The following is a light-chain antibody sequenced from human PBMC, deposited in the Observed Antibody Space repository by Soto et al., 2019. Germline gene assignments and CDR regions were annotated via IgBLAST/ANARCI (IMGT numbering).Light chain of an antibody. CDR2: DTF. J-gene: IGKJ5*01. Sequence: EVVLTQSPATLSMSPGERVTLSCRASQSVSTFVAWYQHKPDQAPRPVIYDTFKRAPGVPDRFSGGGSGTDFSLTISSLEPEDFAVYYCQQRARWPMPFGQGTRLELK. CDR1: QSVSTF. CDR3: QQRARWPMP. V-gene: IGKV3-11*01.